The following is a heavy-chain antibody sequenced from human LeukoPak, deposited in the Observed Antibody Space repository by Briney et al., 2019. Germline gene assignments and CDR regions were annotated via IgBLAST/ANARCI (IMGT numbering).Heavy chain of an antibody. V-gene: IGHV3-21*01. CDR1: GFTFSSYS. D-gene: IGHD2-2*01. CDR2: ISSSSSYI. J-gene: IGHJ3*02. CDR3: ARGKANQQRVMDAFDI. Sequence: GGSLRLSCAASGFTFSSYSMNWVRQAPGKGLEWVSSISSSSSYIYYADSVKGRFTISRDNAKNSLYLQMNSLRAEDTAVYYCARGKANQQRVMDAFDIWGQGTMVTVSS.